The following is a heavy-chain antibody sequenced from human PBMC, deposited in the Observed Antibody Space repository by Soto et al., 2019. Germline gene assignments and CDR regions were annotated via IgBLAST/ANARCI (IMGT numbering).Heavy chain of an antibody. CDR3: ARGGYSGYDFDD. Sequence: SETLSLTCTVSGGSIRSYYWSWIRQPPGKGLEWIGYIYYSGSTNYNPSLKSRVTISVDTSKNQFSLKLTSVTAADTAVYYCARGGYSGYDFDDWGQGTLVTVSS. CDR1: GGSIRSYY. J-gene: IGHJ4*02. V-gene: IGHV4-59*01. D-gene: IGHD5-12*01. CDR2: IYYSGST.